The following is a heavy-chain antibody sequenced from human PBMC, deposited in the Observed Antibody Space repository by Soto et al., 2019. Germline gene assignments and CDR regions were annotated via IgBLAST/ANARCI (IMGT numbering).Heavy chain of an antibody. CDR3: AKDEALTGTTMADY. CDR1: GYSFTSYW. D-gene: IGHD1-7*01. J-gene: IGHJ4*02. CDR2: IDPSDSYT. Sequence: GESLKISCKGSGYSFTSYWISWVRQMPGKGLEWMGRIDPSDSYTNYSPSFQGHVTISADKSISTAYLQWSSLRAEDTAVYYCAKDEALTGTTMADYWGQGTLVTVSS. V-gene: IGHV5-10-1*01.